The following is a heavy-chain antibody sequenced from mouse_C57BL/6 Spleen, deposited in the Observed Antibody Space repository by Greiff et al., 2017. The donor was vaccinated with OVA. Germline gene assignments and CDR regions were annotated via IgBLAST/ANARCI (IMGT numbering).Heavy chain of an antibody. Sequence: EVKLVESGGDLVKPGGSLKLSCAASGFTFSSYGMSWVRQTPDKRLEWVATISSGGSYTYYPDSVKGRFTISRDNAKNTLYLQMSSLKSEDTAMYYCSRLFYYYGSSYYFDYWGQGTTLTVSS. CDR3: SRLFYYYGSSYYFDY. J-gene: IGHJ2*01. CDR2: ISSGGSYT. V-gene: IGHV5-6*01. D-gene: IGHD1-1*01. CDR1: GFTFSSYG.